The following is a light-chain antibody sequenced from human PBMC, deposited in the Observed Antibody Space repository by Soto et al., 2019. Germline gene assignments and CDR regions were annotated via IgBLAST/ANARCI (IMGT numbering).Light chain of an antibody. CDR1: ETVRTNF. CDR2: GDS. V-gene: IGKV3-20*01. Sequence: EIVLTQFPATLSLSPGESATLSCRASETVRTNFLGWYQQRPGQAPRLLIYGDSNRAAGIPDRFSGGGSGTDFTLRIRGVEPEDFAVYYCQQYGSAPLTFGGGTKVEIK. CDR3: QQYGSAPLT. J-gene: IGKJ4*01.